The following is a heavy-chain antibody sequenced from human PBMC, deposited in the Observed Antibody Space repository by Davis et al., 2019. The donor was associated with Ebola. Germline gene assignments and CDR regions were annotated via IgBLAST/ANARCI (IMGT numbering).Heavy chain of an antibody. CDR2: ISGSGGST. CDR3: AKDRDIVLVPAAIRYGMDV. Sequence: GESLKISCAASGFTFSSYAMSWVRQAPGKGLEWVSAISGSGGSTYYADSVKGRFTISRDNSKNTLYLQMNSLRAEDTAVYYCAKDRDIVLVPAAIRYGMDVWGQGTTVTVSS. CDR1: GFTFSSYA. V-gene: IGHV3-23*01. J-gene: IGHJ6*02. D-gene: IGHD2-2*01.